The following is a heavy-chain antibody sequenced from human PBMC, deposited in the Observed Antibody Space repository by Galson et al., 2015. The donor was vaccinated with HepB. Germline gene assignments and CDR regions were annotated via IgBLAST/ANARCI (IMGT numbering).Heavy chain of an antibody. CDR3: ARGVLLWDGPDY. D-gene: IGHD3-10*01. CDR1: GYKFTSYY. V-gene: IGHV1-46*01. J-gene: IGHJ4*02. Sequence: SVKVSCKASGYKFTSYYMHWVRQAPGQGLEWMGIINPSGGSTDYAQKFRGRLPMTRDTSTSTVFMELSSLRSEDTAVYHCARGVLLWDGPDYWGQGTLVTVSS. CDR2: INPSGGST.